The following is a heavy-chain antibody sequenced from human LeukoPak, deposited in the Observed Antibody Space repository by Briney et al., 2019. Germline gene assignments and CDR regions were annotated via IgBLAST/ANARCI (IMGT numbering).Heavy chain of an antibody. V-gene: IGHV5-51*01. Sequence: GESLKISCKGSGYSFTSYWIGWVRQMPGKGLEWMGIIYPGDSDTRHSPSFQGQVPISATKSISTAYLQWSSLKASDTAMYYCARLKPTRAQNWFDPWGQGTLVTVSS. J-gene: IGHJ5*02. D-gene: IGHD1-14*01. CDR2: IYPGDSDT. CDR1: GYSFTSYW. CDR3: ARLKPTRAQNWFDP.